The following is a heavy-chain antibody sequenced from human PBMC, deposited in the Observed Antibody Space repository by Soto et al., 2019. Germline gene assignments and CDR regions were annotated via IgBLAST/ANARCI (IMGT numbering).Heavy chain of an antibody. CDR1: GGSISSYY. CDR2: IYSSGST. Sequence: SETLSLTCTVSGGSISSYYWSWIRQPLGKGLEWIGYIYSSGSTNYNPSLKSRVTISADTSKNQVSLKLTSATAADTAVYYCARDHPHSYGIYYFDYWGQGTLVTVSS. J-gene: IGHJ4*02. D-gene: IGHD5-18*01. V-gene: IGHV4-59*01. CDR3: ARDHPHSYGIYYFDY.